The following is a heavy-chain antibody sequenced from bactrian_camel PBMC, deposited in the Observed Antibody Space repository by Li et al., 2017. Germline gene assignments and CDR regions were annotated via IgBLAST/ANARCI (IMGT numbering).Heavy chain of an antibody. Sequence: VQLVESGGGLVQPGESLRLSCIASGFTLSSYDMTWVRQRPGKGLEWVATTYIGGGASYYADSVKGRFTISVDDAKKTVYLQMNDLKPEDTAMYYCAKDANYDGLSEYDYWGQGTQVTVS. CDR1: GFTLSSYD. V-gene: IGHV3S40*01. CDR2: TYIGGGAS. CDR3: AKDANYDGLSEYDY. D-gene: IGHD5*01. J-gene: IGHJ4*01.